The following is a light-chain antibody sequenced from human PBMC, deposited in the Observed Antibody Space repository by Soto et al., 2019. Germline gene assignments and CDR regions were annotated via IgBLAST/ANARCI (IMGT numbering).Light chain of an antibody. V-gene: IGKV3-15*01. Sequence: EIVMTQSPATLSVSPGDRVTLSCRASQSVSSDLAWYQQRPGQAPRLLIYGASTRATGIPARFSGTGSGTEFTLTISSLQSEDFAIYSCQQRSSWPLTFGGGTKVEIK. CDR3: QQRSSWPLT. J-gene: IGKJ4*02. CDR2: GAS. CDR1: QSVSSD.